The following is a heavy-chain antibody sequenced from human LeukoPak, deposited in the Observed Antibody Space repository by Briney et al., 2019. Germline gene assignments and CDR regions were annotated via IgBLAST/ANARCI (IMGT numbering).Heavy chain of an antibody. Sequence: TGGSLRLSCAASGFTFSSYSMNWVRQAPGKGLEWVSSISSSSSYIYYADSVKGRFTISRDNAKNSLYLQMNSLRAEDTAVYYCARGVVVPAAIPGYWGQGTLVTVSS. CDR3: ARGVVVPAAIPGY. J-gene: IGHJ4*02. D-gene: IGHD2-2*02. V-gene: IGHV3-21*01. CDR1: GFTFSSYS. CDR2: ISSSSSYI.